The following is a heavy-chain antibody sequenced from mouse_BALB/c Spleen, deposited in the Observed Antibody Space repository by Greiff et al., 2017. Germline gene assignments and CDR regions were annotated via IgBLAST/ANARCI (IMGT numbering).Heavy chain of an antibody. CDR3: ARGSTTVVEAMDY. V-gene: IGHV1-87*01. J-gene: IGHJ4*01. D-gene: IGHD1-1*01. Sequence: VQLQQSGAELARPGASVKLSCKASGYTFTSYWMQWVKQRPGQGLEWIGAIYPGDGDTRYTQKFKGKATLTADKSSSTAYMQLSSLASEDSAVYYCARGSTTVVEAMDYWGQGTSVTVSS. CDR1: GYTFTSYW. CDR2: IYPGDGDT.